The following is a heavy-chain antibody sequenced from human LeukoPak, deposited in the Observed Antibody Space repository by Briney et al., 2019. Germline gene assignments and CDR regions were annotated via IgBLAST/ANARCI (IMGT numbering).Heavy chain of an antibody. CDR1: GGSISSGGYY. V-gene: IGHV4-31*03. CDR3: ARDRSASFDY. Sequence: SQTLSLTCTVSGGSISSGGYYWSWIRQHPGKGLEWIGYIYYSGSTYYNPSLKSRVTISVDTSKNQFSLKLSSVTAADTAVYYCARDRSASFDYWGQGTLVTVSS. J-gene: IGHJ4*02. CDR2: IYYSGST.